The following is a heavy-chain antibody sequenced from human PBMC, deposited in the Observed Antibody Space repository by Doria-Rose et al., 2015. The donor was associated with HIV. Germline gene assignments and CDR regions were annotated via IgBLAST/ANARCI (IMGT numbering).Heavy chain of an antibody. D-gene: IGHD1-26*01. V-gene: IGHV4-59*01. CDR3: ARVLSGTYDY. Sequence: QVQLQELGPGLVKPSETLSLTCSVSGGSISHYYWSWIRQPPGRGLEYIGDIFYTGSTNYSPSLKSRVSISIDTSKNKFSLRLSSVTAADTAVYYCARVLSGTYDYWGQGTLVTASS. CDR1: GGSISHYY. CDR2: IFYTGST. J-gene: IGHJ4*02.